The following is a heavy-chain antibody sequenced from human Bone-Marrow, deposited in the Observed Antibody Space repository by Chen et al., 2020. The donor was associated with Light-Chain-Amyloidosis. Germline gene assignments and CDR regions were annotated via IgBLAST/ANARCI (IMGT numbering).Heavy chain of an antibody. J-gene: IGHJ4*02. CDR1: GFTFSSYA. V-gene: IGHV3-23*01. CDR3: ARKTYYDFWSGYYTGIEAY. Sequence: EVQLLESGGGLVQPGGSLRLSCAASGFTFSSYAMSWVRQAPGKGLEWVSAISGSGGSTSYADSVKGRFTISRDNSKNTLYLQMNSLRAEDTAVYYCARKTYYDFWSGYYTGIEAYWGQGTLVTVSS. D-gene: IGHD3-3*01. CDR2: ISGSGGST.